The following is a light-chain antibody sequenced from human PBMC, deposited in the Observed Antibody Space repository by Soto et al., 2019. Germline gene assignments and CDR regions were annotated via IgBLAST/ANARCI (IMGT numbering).Light chain of an antibody. V-gene: IGKV1-39*01. J-gene: IGKJ1*01. CDR3: KQSYSVPR. Sequence: DIQMTQSPSSLSASVGDRVTISCRASRSISNYLNWYQHKSGKAPRLLIYTVSSLQTGVPSRFSDTGAGTAFTLTITNLQPEDSATYYCKQSYSVPRFGQGTRVDLK. CDR1: RSISNY. CDR2: TVS.